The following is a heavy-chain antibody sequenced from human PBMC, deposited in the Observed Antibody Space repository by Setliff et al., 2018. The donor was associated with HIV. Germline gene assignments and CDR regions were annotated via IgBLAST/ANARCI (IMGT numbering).Heavy chain of an antibody. D-gene: IGHD4-17*01. J-gene: IGHJ4*02. Sequence: SETLSLTCTVSGDSVSSASYYWSWIRQPPGKGLEWIGYIYYSGTTKYNPSLKSRVTISLDTSKNQFSLKLSSVTAADTAVYYCVAKKSGDYPFNWGQGTLVTVSS. V-gene: IGHV4-61*01. CDR1: GDSVSSASYY. CDR3: VAKKSGDYPFN. CDR2: IYYSGTT.